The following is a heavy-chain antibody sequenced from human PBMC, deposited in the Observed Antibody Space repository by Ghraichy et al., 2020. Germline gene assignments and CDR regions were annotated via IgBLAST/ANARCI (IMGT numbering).Heavy chain of an antibody. J-gene: IGHJ5*02. CDR1: GGSISSGGYY. Sequence: SETLSLTCTVSGGSISSGGYYWSWIRQHPGKGLEWIGYIYYSGSTYYNPSLKSRVTISVDTSKNQFSLKLSSVTAADTAVYYCASAQQLPRCRFDPWGQGTLVTVSS. V-gene: IGHV4-31*03. CDR3: ASAQQLPRCRFDP. D-gene: IGHD6-13*01. CDR2: IYYSGST.